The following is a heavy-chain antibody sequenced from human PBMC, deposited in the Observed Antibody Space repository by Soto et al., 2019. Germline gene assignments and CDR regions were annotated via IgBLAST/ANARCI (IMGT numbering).Heavy chain of an antibody. CDR3: ARDDTTGLLDF. J-gene: IGHJ4*02. Sequence: SETLSLTCSVSTDSMRTYCWTWIRQSPRKGLEWIGHVYHTGRTKYNPSLESRVTISLDMSKKQFSLQLTSVTAADTAVYYCARDDTTGLLDFWGQGTLVTVSS. D-gene: IGHD4-17*01. CDR1: TDSMRTYC. CDR2: VYHTGRT. V-gene: IGHV4-59*01.